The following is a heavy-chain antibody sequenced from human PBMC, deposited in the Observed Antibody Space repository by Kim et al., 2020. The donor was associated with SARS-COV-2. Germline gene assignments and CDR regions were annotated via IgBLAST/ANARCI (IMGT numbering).Heavy chain of an antibody. CDR2: IDPSDSYT. CDR3: ARHSKRWLRSPSRRFDY. CDR1: GYSFTSYW. Sequence: GESLKISCKGSGYSFTSYWISWVRQMPGKGLEWMGRIDPSDSYTNYSPSFQGHVTISADKSISTAYLQWSSLKASDTAMYYCARHSKRWLRSPSRRFDYWGQGTLVTVSS. D-gene: IGHD5-12*01. J-gene: IGHJ4*02. V-gene: IGHV5-10-1*01.